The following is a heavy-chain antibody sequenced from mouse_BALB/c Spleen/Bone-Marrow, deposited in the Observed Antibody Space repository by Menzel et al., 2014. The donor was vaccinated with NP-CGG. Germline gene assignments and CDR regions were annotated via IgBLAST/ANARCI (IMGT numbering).Heavy chain of an antibody. CDR2: IWAGGST. J-gene: IGHJ4*01. CDR3: ARDYGSSYYAMDY. D-gene: IGHD1-1*01. V-gene: IGHV2-9*02. Sequence: VKVVESGPGLVAPSQSLSITCTVSGFSLTSYGVHWVRQPPGKGLEWLGVIWAGGSTNYNSALMSRLSIGKDNSKSQVFLKMNSLQTDDTAMYYCARDYGSSYYAMDYWGQGTSVTVSS. CDR1: GFSLTSYG.